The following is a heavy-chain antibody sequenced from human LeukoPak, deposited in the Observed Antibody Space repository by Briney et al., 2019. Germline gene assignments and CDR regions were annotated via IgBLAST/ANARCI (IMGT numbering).Heavy chain of an antibody. J-gene: IGHJ5*02. CDR2: ISSSSSYI. CDR1: GFTFSSYS. Sequence: PGGSLRLSCAASGFTFSSYSMNWVRQAPGKGLEWVSSISSSSSYIYYADSVKGRFTISRDNAKSSLYLQMNSLRAEDTAVYYCARETYYYDSSGKRGMFDPWGQGTLVTVSS. D-gene: IGHD3-22*01. V-gene: IGHV3-21*01. CDR3: ARETYYYDSSGKRGMFDP.